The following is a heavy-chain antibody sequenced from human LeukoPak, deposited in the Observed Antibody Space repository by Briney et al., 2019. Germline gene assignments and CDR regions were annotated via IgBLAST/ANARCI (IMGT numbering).Heavy chain of an antibody. CDR1: GFTVSSNY. V-gene: IGHV3-66*01. CDR3: AKDSDYSSSWYD. D-gene: IGHD6-13*01. J-gene: IGHJ4*02. CDR2: IYSGGST. Sequence: PGGSLRLSCAASGFTVSSNYMSWVRQAPGKGLEWVSIIYSGGSTYYADSVKGRFTISRDNSKNTLYLQMNSLRAEDTAVYYCAKDSDYSSSWYDWGQGTLVTVSS.